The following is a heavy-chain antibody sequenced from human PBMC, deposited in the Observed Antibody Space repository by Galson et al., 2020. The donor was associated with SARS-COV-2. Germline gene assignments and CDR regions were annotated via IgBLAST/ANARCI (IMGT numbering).Heavy chain of an antibody. J-gene: IGHJ4*02. CDR1: GYSFNSSW. CDR2: IYPGDSDT. V-gene: IGHV5-51*01. CDR3: ARNRYFDF. Sequence: GESLKIPCNASGYSFNSSWIGWVRQMHGKGLEWIGIIYPGDSDTKYSPTFQGHVTISGDKSTSTAYLQWSSLRAADTAIYYCARNRYFDFWGQGTLVSVSS.